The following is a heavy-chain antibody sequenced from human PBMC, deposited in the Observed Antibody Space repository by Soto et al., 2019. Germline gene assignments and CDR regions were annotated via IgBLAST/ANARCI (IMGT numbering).Heavy chain of an antibody. Sequence: GGSLRLSCAASGFTFSGSAMHWVRQASGKGLEWVGRIRSKANSYATAYAASVKGRFTISRDDSKNTAYLQMNSLKTEDTAVYYCTTPGGFWSGYYKRDYWGQGTLVTVSS. J-gene: IGHJ4*02. D-gene: IGHD3-3*01. CDR2: IRSKANSYAT. CDR3: TTPGGFWSGYYKRDY. V-gene: IGHV3-73*01. CDR1: GFTFSGSA.